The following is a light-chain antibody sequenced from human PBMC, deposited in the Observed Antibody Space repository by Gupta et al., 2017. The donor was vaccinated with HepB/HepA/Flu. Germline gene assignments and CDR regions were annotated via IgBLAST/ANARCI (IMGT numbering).Light chain of an antibody. V-gene: IGKV1-5*03. J-gene: IGKJ2*04. CDR2: KAS. CDR3: QQYNSYRCS. CDR1: QSISSW. Sequence: DIQMTHSPSTLSASLGDKVTITCRNSQSISSWLAWYQQKPGKAPKLLIYKASSLESGVPARFSGSGSGTEFTLTISSLQADDLAIYYCQQYNSYRCSFGQGTKLEIK.